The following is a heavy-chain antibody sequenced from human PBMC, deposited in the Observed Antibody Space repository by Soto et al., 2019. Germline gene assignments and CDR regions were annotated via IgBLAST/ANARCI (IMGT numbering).Heavy chain of an antibody. J-gene: IGHJ3*02. V-gene: IGHV3-30*18. D-gene: IGHD6-19*01. CDR1: GFTFSSYG. Sequence: QVQLVESGGGVVQPGRSLRLSCAASGFTFSSYGMHWVRQAPGKGLEWVAVISYDGSNKYYADSVKGRFTISRDNSKNTRYLQMNSLRAEDTAVYYCAKGGNSIGVAALNAVDIWGQGTMVTVSS. CDR3: AKGGNSIGVAALNAVDI. CDR2: ISYDGSNK.